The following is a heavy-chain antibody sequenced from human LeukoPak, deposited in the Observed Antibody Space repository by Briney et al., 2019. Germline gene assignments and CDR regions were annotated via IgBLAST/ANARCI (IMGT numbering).Heavy chain of an antibody. CDR1: GGSISSYY. D-gene: IGHD4-11*01. CDR3: ARGDYTNYNWFDP. V-gene: IGHV4-59*01. CDR2: FYYSGRT. J-gene: IGHJ5*02. Sequence: PSETLSLTCTVSGGSISSYYWSWIRQPPGKGLEWIGYFYYSGRTKYNPSLKSRVTISVVTPKNQFFLKLTSVTAADTAVYYCARGDYTNYNWFDPWGQGTLVTVSS.